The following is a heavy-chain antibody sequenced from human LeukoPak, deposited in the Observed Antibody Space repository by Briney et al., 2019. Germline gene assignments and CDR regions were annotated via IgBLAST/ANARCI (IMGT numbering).Heavy chain of an antibody. D-gene: IGHD1-1*01. V-gene: IGHV3-7*01. CDR2: IKRDGSQK. CDR1: GFTFSNAW. Sequence: GESLRLSCTASGFTFSNAWMSWVRQAPGKGLEWVAHIKRDGSQKYYLDSVKGRFTISRDNAKNSLYLQMNSLRVEDTAVYYCARLGLEVGGPNWFDPWGQGTLVTVSS. CDR3: ARLGLEVGGPNWFDP. J-gene: IGHJ5*02.